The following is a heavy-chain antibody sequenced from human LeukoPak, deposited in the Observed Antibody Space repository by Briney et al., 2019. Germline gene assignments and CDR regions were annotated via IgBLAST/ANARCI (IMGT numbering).Heavy chain of an antibody. CDR3: ARVSRGYSYGYMVIGY. CDR1: GYTFTGYY. J-gene: IGHJ4*02. CDR2: INPNSGGT. D-gene: IGHD5-18*01. Sequence: GASVKVSCKASGYTFTGYYMHWVRQAPGQGLEWMGWINPNSGGTNYAQKFQGRVTMTRDTSISTAYMELSRLRSDDTAVYYCARVSRGYSYGYMVIGYWGQGTLVTVSS. V-gene: IGHV1-2*02.